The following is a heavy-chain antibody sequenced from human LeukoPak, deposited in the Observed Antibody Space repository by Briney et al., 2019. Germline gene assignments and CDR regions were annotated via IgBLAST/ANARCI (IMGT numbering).Heavy chain of an antibody. Sequence: GGSLRLSCAASGFTFSTYAMSWVRQAPGKGLEWVSTISGSGDGTYYTDSVKGRFTISRDNSKNTLYLQMSSLRAEDTAIYYCAKEYSYHHVWDRWGQGTLVTVSS. CDR1: GFTFSTYA. CDR2: ISGSGDGT. V-gene: IGHV3-23*01. CDR3: AKEYSYHHVWDR. J-gene: IGHJ5*02. D-gene: IGHD3-16*01.